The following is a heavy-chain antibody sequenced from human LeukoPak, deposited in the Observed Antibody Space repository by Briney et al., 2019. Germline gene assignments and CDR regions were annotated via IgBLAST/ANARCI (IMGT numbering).Heavy chain of an antibody. V-gene: IGHV3-33*01. CDR2: IWYDGSNK. J-gene: IGHJ6*03. Sequence: GKSLRLSCAASGFTFSNYGMHWVRQAPGKGLEWVAVIWYDGSNKYFADSEKGRFTISRDNSKNTLYLQMNSLRAEDTAVYFCARDAFYYDTSGYYRFYYYYYMDVWGKGTTVTVSS. D-gene: IGHD3-22*01. CDR1: GFTFSNYG. CDR3: ARDAFYYDTSGYYRFYYYYYMDV.